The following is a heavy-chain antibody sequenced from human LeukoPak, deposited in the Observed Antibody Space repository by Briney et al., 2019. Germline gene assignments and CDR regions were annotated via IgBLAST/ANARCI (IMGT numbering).Heavy chain of an antibody. CDR2: TYHSGST. Sequence: SETLSLTCAVSVGSISRGGYSGSWIRRPPGKGLEWIGYTYHSGSTYYNPSLKSRVTMSVDRSKNQFSLKLSSVTAADTAVYYCARVPDSGYGGPPDYWGQGTLVTVSS. CDR3: ARVPDSGYGGPPDY. V-gene: IGHV4-30-2*01. CDR1: VGSISRGGYS. D-gene: IGHD5-12*01. J-gene: IGHJ4*02.